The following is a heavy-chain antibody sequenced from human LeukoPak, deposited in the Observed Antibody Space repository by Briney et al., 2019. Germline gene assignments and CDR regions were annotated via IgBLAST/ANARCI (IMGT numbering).Heavy chain of an antibody. CDR3: AKVGDSSGYSPLDY. J-gene: IGHJ4*02. CDR1: GFTFSTYA. V-gene: IGHV3-23*01. D-gene: IGHD3-22*01. CDR2: ISGSDDST. Sequence: GSLRLSCAASGFTFSTYAMSWVRQAPGKGLEWVSGISGSDDSTYYADSVKDRFTISRDNSKNTLYLQMNSLRADDTAVYYCAKVGDSSGYSPLDYWGQGTLVTVSS.